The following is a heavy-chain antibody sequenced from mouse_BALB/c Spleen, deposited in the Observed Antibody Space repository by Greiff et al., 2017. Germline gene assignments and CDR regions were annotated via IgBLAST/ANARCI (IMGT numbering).Heavy chain of an antibody. CDR2: ISDGGSYT. V-gene: IGHV5-4*02. CDR3: ARGLLRDHAMDY. Sequence: EVQGVESGGGLVKPGGSLKLSCAASGFTFSDYYMYWVRQTPEKRLEWVATISDGGSYTYYPDSVKGRFTISRDNAKNNLYLQMSSLKSEDTAMYYCARGLLRDHAMDYWGQGTSVTVSS. D-gene: IGHD1-1*01. J-gene: IGHJ4*01. CDR1: GFTFSDYY.